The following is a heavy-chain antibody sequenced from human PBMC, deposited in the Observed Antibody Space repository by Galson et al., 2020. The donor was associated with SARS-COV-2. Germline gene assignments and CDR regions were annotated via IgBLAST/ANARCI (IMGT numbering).Heavy chain of an antibody. CDR3: ARRPALGIAVAGTGYYYGMDV. V-gene: IGHV5-51*01. D-gene: IGHD6-19*01. CDR2: IYPGDSDT. J-gene: IGHJ6*02. Sequence: MGIIYPGDSDTRYSPSFQGQVTISADKSISTAYLQWSSLKASDTAMYYCARRPALGIAVAGTGYYYGMDVWGQGTTVTVSS.